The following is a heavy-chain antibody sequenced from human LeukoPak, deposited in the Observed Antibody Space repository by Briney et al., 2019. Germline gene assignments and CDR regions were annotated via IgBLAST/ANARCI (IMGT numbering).Heavy chain of an antibody. V-gene: IGHV4-38-2*02. J-gene: IGHJ3*02. D-gene: IGHD6-19*01. CDR3: ARDYIAVADGAFDI. Sequence: PSETLSLTCTVSGYSISSGYYWGWIRQPPGKGLEWIGSIYLSGSTYYNPSLKSRVTISVDTSKNQFSLKLSSVTAADTAVYYCARDYIAVADGAFDIWGQGTMVTVSS. CDR2: IYLSGST. CDR1: GYSISSGYY.